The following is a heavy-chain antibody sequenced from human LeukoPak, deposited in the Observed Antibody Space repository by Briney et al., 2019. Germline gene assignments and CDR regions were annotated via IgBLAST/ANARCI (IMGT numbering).Heavy chain of an antibody. Sequence: SETLSLTCAVYGGSFSGFYWTWIRQPPGKGLEWIGEINHSGSTNYNPSLKSRVTISVDTSKSQFSLKLSSVTAADTAVYYCAREGYSSGWTKKNDAFDIWGQGTMVTVSS. CDR3: AREGYSSGWTKKNDAFDI. D-gene: IGHD6-19*01. CDR2: INHSGST. J-gene: IGHJ3*02. CDR1: GGSFSGFY. V-gene: IGHV4-34*01.